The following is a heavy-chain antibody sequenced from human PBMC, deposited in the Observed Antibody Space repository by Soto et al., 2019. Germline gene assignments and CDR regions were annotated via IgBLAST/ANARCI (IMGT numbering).Heavy chain of an antibody. D-gene: IGHD3-16*02. CDR3: AKDSAPEYYDYIWGSYRSSYYYMDV. CDR2: ISGSGGST. CDR1: GFTFSSYA. Sequence: GGSLRLSCAASGFTFSSYAMSWVRQAPGKGLEWVSAISGSGGSTYYADSVKGRFTISRDNSKNTLYLQMNSLRAEDTAVYYCAKDSAPEYYDYIWGSYRSSYYYMDVWGKGTTVTVSS. J-gene: IGHJ6*03. V-gene: IGHV3-23*01.